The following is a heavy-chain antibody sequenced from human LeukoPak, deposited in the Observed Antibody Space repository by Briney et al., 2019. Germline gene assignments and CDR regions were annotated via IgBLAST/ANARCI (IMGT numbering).Heavy chain of an antibody. V-gene: IGHV3-7*01. D-gene: IGHD3-10*01. CDR3: ARAGGSGTVDY. CDR2: INQDGGKE. J-gene: IGHJ4*01. Sequence: PGESLRLSCAASGFTLNNYNMNWVRQAPGKGLEWVANINQDGGKEYYVDSVKGRFTISRDNAKNSLYLQMNSLRAEDTAVYYCARAGGSGTVDYWGHGTLVTVSS. CDR1: GFTLNNYN.